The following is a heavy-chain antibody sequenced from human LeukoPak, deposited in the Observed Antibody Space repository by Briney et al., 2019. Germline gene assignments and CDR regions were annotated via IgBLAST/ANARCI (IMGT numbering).Heavy chain of an antibody. V-gene: IGHV3-33*01. CDR3: ARDYYYDSSGYWDYYFDY. J-gene: IGHJ4*02. D-gene: IGHD3-22*01. CDR2: IWYDGSNK. CDR1: GFTFSRFG. Sequence: GRSLRLSCAASGFTFSRFGMHWVPQAPGQGLEWVAVIWYDGSNKYYADSVKGRFTISRDNSKNTLYLEMNSLRAEDTAVYYCARDYYYDSSGYWDYYFDYWGQGTLVSVSS.